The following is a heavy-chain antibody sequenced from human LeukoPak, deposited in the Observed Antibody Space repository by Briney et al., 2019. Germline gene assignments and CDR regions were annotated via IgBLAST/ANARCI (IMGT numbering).Heavy chain of an antibody. CDR3: AKDKGSEEGYDSGVFDY. CDR2: ISWNSGSI. D-gene: IGHD3-22*01. V-gene: IGHV3-9*01. J-gene: IGHJ4*02. CDR1: GFTFDDYA. Sequence: GGSLRLSCAASGFTFDDYAMHWARQAPGKGLEWVSGISWNSGSIGYADSVKGRFTISRDNAKNSLYLQMNSLRAEDTALYYCAKDKGSEEGYDSGVFDYWGQGTLVTVSS.